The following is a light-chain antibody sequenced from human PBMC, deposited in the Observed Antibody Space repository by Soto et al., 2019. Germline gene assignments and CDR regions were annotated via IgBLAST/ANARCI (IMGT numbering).Light chain of an antibody. J-gene: IGLJ3*02. CDR2: VNSDGSH. CDR3: QTWGTGIRV. V-gene: IGLV4-69*01. Sequence: QPVLTQSPSASASLGASVNLTCTLSSGHSSYAIAWHQQQPEKGPRYLMKVNSDGSHTRGDGIPDRFSGSSSGAERYLTISSLQSEDEADYYCQTWGTGIRVFGGGTKVTVL. CDR1: SGHSSYA.